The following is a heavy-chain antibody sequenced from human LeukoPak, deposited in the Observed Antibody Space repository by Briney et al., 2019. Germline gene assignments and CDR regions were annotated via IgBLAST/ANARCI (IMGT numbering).Heavy chain of an antibody. D-gene: IGHD2-2*01. Sequence: PSETLSLTCTVSGGSISSYYWSWIRQPPGKGLEWIGYIYYSGSTNYNPSLKSRVTISVDTSKNQFSLKLSSVTAADTAVYYCARDRGYCSSTSCYDPRDLRYYYYYMDVWGKGTTVTISS. V-gene: IGHV4-59*12. CDR3: ARDRGYCSSTSCYDPRDLRYYYYYMDV. J-gene: IGHJ6*03. CDR1: GGSISSYY. CDR2: IYYSGST.